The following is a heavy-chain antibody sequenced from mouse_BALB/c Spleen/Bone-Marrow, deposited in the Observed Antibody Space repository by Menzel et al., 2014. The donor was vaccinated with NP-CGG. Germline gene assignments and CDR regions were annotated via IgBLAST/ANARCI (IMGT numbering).Heavy chain of an antibody. D-gene: IGHD1-1*01. J-gene: IGHJ2*01. CDR2: IDLANGNT. CDR3: ARVQLLRGRGLDY. V-gene: IGHV14-3*02. Sequence: VQLQQSGAELVKPGASVKLSCTASGFNIKDTYMHWVKQRPEQGLEWIGRIDLANGNTKYDPKFQGKATITADTSSNTAYLQLSSLTSEDTAVYYCARVQLLRGRGLDYWGQGTTLTVSS. CDR1: GFNIKDTY.